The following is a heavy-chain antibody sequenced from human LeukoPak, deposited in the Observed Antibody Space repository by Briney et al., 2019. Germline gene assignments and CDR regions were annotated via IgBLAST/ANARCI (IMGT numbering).Heavy chain of an antibody. CDR3: ARAGGSSTWYVWYFQH. D-gene: IGHD6-13*01. CDR1: GFTFSSYA. J-gene: IGHJ1*01. CDR2: ISYDGSNK. V-gene: IGHV3-30-3*01. Sequence: GGSLRLSCAASGFTFSSYAMHRVRQAPGKGLEWVAVISYDGSNKYYADSVKGRFTISRDNSKNTLDLQMNSLRAEDTAVYYCARAGGSSTWYVWYFQHWGQGTLVTVSS.